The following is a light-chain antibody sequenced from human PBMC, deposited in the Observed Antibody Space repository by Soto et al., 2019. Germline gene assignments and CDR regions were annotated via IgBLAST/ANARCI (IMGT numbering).Light chain of an antibody. CDR2: GAS. CDR1: QDISNS. V-gene: IGKV1-27*01. CDR3: QKYNTAPWT. Sequence: DIQMTQSPSSLSASVGDRVTITCRASQDISNSLVWYQQKPGEVPNILNYGASNLQAGVPPRCSGSGSGTDFTLTISRLQPEDVATYYCQKYNTAPWTFGQGTRVEVK. J-gene: IGKJ1*01.